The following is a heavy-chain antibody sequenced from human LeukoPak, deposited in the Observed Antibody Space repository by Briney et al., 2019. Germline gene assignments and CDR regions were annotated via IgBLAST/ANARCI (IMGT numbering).Heavy chain of an antibody. J-gene: IGHJ6*03. CDR1: GGSISSSSYY. Sequence: PSETLSLTCTVSGGSISSSSYYWGWIRQPPGKGLEWIGSIYYSGSTYYNPSLKSRVTISVDTSKNQFSLKLSSVTAADTAVYYCARNPTTVVTYSTDYYYMDVWGKGTTVTVSS. CDR3: ARNPTTVVTYSTDYYYMDV. CDR2: IYYSGST. V-gene: IGHV4-39*01. D-gene: IGHD4-23*01.